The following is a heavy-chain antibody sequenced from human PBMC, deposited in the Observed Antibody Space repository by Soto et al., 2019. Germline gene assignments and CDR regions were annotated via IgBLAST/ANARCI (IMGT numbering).Heavy chain of an antibody. CDR2: ISGSGRTT. CDR1: GFTFGTYA. D-gene: IGHD3-16*01. V-gene: IGHV3-23*01. Sequence: EVQLLESGGGLVQPGGSLRLSCAASGFTFGTYAMKWLRQAPGRGLECVSFISGSGRTTYYAESVKGRFTVSRDNSKSTMYLQVNSLRAEDTALYYCAKFRGPSYSYYYMDVWGKGTTVTVSS. CDR3: AKFRGPSYSYYYMDV. J-gene: IGHJ6*03.